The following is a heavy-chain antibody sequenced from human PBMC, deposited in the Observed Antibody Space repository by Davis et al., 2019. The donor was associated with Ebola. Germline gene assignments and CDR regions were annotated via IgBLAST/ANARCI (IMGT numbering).Heavy chain of an antibody. CDR3: ARDPIY. V-gene: IGHV3-53*01. J-gene: IGHJ4*02. CDR1: GFTVSSNY. Sequence: GESLKISCAASGFTVSSNYMSWVRQAPGKGLEWVSVIYSGGSTYYADSVKGRFTISRDNSKNTLYLQMNGLRAEDTAVYYCARDPIYWGQGTLVTVSS. CDR2: IYSGGST. D-gene: IGHD3-3*01.